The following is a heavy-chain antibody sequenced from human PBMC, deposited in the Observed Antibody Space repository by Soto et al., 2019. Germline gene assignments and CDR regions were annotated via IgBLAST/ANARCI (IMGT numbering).Heavy chain of an antibody. D-gene: IGHD5-18*01. CDR1: GFTFSSNA. CDR2: ISGSGGST. V-gene: IGHV3-23*01. CDR3: VVIQPTVSYYYGMDG. Sequence: GGSLRLSCAASGFTFSSNARSWVPPAPGKGLEWVSAISGSGGSTYYADSVKGRFTISRDNSKNSLYLQMNSLKAEDTAVYSCVVIQPTVSYYYGMDGWGQGTTVTVSS. J-gene: IGHJ6*02.